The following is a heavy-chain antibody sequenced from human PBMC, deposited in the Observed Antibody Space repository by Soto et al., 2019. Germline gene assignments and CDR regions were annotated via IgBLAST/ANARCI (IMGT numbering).Heavy chain of an antibody. J-gene: IGHJ4*02. CDR3: AIHSSSWSAFDY. D-gene: IGHD6-13*01. CDR2: ISGSGGST. CDR1: GFTFSSYA. V-gene: IGHV3-23*01. Sequence: GSLRLSCAASGFTFSSYAMSWVRQAPGKGLEWVSAISGSGGSTYYADSVKGRFTISRDNSKNTLYLQMNSLRAEDTAVYYCAIHSSSWSAFDYWGQGTLVTVSS.